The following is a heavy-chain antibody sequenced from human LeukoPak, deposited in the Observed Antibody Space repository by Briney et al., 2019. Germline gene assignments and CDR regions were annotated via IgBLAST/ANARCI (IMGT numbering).Heavy chain of an antibody. J-gene: IGHJ6*02. D-gene: IGHD3-10*01. CDR2: MSHDGSNK. V-gene: IGHV3-30*04. CDR3: ARDNLRGRQLFDIRRRYYHYGMDV. Sequence: SGGSLRLSCVASGFTFGGYALHWVRQAPGKGLEWVAVMSHDGSNKQYADSVKGRFTISRDNSKNTLFLQIASLRGEDTAVYYCARDNLRGRQLFDIRRRYYHYGMDVWGQGTTVTVSS. CDR1: GFTFGGYA.